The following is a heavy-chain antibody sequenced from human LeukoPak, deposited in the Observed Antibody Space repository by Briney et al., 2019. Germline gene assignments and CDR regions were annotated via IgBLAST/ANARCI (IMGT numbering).Heavy chain of an antibody. V-gene: IGHV1-18*01. D-gene: IGHD2-8*01. CDR3: ALISYCTTVTCFYFDY. CDR2: VSTYSADT. CDR1: GYTFTTYG. J-gene: IGHJ4*02. Sequence: GASVKVSCKASGYTFTTYGISWVRQAPGQGLEWMGWVSTYSADTYYAQNFQGRVTLTADASTTTAYMEMRNLRSDDTAVYYCALISYCTTVTCFYFDYWGQGTLVTVSS.